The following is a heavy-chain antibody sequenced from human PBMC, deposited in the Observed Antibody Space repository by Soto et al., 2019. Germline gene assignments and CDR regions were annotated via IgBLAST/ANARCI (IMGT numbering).Heavy chain of an antibody. J-gene: IGHJ5*02. V-gene: IGHV1-2*04. CDR3: ARARSLGIAVPMIWFDP. CDR1: GGTFSSYA. D-gene: IGHD6-19*01. Sequence: ASVKVSWKASGGTFSSYAISWVRQAPGQGLEWMGWINPNSGGTNYAQKFQGWVTMTRDTSISTAYMEMSRLRSDDTAVYYCARARSLGIAVPMIWFDPWGQGTLVTVSS. CDR2: INPNSGGT.